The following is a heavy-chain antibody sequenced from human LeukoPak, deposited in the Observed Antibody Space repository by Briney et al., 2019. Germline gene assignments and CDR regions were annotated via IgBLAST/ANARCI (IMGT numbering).Heavy chain of an antibody. J-gene: IGHJ6*03. CDR3: ARQRGSSWYLYYYSYMDV. V-gene: IGHV4-34*01. CDR1: GVSFSGYY. Sequence: MASETLSLTCAVYGVSFSGYYWSWIRQPPGKGLEWIGEINHSGSTNYNPSLKSRVTISVDTSKNQFSLKLSSVTAADTAVYYCARQRGSSWYLYYYSYMDVWGKGTTVTISS. CDR2: INHSGST. D-gene: IGHD6-13*01.